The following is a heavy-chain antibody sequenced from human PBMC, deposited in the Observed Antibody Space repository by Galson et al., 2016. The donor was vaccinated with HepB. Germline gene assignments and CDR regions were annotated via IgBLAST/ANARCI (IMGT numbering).Heavy chain of an antibody. CDR3: AHSTFSLLPKPCHV. J-gene: IGHJ3*01. V-gene: IGHV2-5*01. CDR2: IYWNDDK. D-gene: IGHD3-9*01. CDR1: GFSLSTNSIY. Sequence: PALVKPTQTLTLTCTFSGFSLSTNSIYVGWIRQPPGEALEWLALIYWNDDKRYSPSLKNRLTITKDTSKNQVFLTMTNMNPVDTGTYFCAHSTFSLLPKPCHVWGQGTVVTVAS.